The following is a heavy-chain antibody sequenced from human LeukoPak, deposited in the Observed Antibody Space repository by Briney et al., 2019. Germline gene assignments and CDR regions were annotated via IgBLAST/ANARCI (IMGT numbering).Heavy chain of an antibody. CDR1: GFTFSRYW. V-gene: IGHV3-74*01. D-gene: IGHD1-26*01. J-gene: IGHJ4*02. Sequence: GGSLRLSCAASGFTFSRYWMHWVRQAPGKGLVWVSRINSDGSGAIYADSVKGRVTISRDNAKNTLSLRMNSLRAEDTAVYYCAREPGVGATLGELDYWGQGTLVTVSS. CDR3: AREPGVGATLGELDY. CDR2: INSDGSGA.